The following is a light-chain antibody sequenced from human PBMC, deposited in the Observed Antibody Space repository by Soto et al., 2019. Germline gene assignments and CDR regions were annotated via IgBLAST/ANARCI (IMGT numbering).Light chain of an antibody. CDR3: QQYGSSPRIT. CDR1: QSVSSSY. Sequence: QSVSSSYLAWYQQKPGQAPRLLIYGASSRATGIPDRFSGSGSVPYLPLTITTLEPEAFAVSYCQQYGSSPRITFGQGTRLEIK. J-gene: IGKJ5*01. V-gene: IGKV3-20*01. CDR2: GAS.